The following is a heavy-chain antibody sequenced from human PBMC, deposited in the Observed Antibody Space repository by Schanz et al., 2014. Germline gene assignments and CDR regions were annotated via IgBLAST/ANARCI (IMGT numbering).Heavy chain of an antibody. V-gene: IGHV1-18*01. CDR1: GGTFSSDT. CDR3: ARAKRFGDMDV. J-gene: IGHJ6*02. D-gene: IGHD3-10*01. CDR2: ISAYNGHT. Sequence: VQLEQSGAEVKKPGSSVKVSCKASGGTFSSDTFSWVRQAPGQGLEWMGWISAYNGHTDYAQKLQGRVTLTTDTSTSTADMELRNLRSDDTAVYYCARAKRFGDMDVWGQGTTVTVSS.